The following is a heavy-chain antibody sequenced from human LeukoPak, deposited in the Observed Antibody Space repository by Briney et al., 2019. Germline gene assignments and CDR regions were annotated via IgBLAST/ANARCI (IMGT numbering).Heavy chain of an antibody. CDR2: ISSTDAGT. V-gene: IGHV3-23*01. CDR3: AKAPVTSCRGAYCYPFDY. CDR1: GFTFNNYA. D-gene: IGHD2-21*01. J-gene: IGHJ4*02. Sequence: PGGSLRLSCAASGFTFNNYAMSWVRQAPGKGLEWVSAISSTDAGTYHADSVRGRFTISRDSSKNTLYLQMNSLRAEDAAVYYCAKAPVTSCRGAYCYPFDYWGQGTLVTVSS.